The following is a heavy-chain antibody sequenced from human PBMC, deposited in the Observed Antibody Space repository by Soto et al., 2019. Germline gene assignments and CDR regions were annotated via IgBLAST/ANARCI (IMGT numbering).Heavy chain of an antibody. CDR1: GYSLTELS. J-gene: IGHJ5*02. CDR2: FDPEDDET. D-gene: IGHD3-22*01. CDR3: ASGNYDSSGYYWFDP. V-gene: IGHV1-24*01. Sequence: ASVKVSCKVSGYSLTELSMHWVRQAPGKGLEWMGGFDPEDDETIYAQKFQGRVTMTEDTSTDTAYMELSSLRSEDTAVYYCASGNYDSSGYYWFDPWGQGTLVTVSS.